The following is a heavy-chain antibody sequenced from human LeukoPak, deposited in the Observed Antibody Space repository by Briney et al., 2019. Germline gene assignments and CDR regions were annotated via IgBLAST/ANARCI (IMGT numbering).Heavy chain of an antibody. CDR3: ARGLWAVAGIEPYFDY. V-gene: IGHV4-59*12. Sequence: SETLSLTCTVSGGSISSYYWSWIRQPPGKGLEWIGYIYYSGSTNYNPSLKSRVTISVDTSKNQFSLKLSSVTAADTAVYYCARGLWAVAGIEPYFDYWGQGTLVTVSS. CDR2: IYYSGST. CDR1: GGSISSYY. D-gene: IGHD6-19*01. J-gene: IGHJ4*02.